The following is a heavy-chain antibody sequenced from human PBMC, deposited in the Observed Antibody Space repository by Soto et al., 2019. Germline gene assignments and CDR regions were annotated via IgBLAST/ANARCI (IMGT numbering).Heavy chain of an antibody. CDR1: GFTFSDHY. CDR3: ARNWQTSDFYTDY. CDR2: SRNKANSYTT. V-gene: IGHV3-72*01. J-gene: IGHJ4*02. Sequence: EVQLVESGGDLVQPGGSLRLSCAASGFTFSDHYMDWVRQAPGKGLEWVGRSRNKANSYTTEYAASVKGRFTISRDESRNLLFLQMNSLKTEDTAVYYCARNWQTSDFYTDYWGQGTLVTVSS. D-gene: IGHD2-21*02.